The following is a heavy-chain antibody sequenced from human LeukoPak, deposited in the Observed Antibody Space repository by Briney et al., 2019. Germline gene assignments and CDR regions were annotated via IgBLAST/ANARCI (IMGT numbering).Heavy chain of an antibody. CDR1: GFIFSTYS. Sequence: GGSLRLSCAASGFIFSTYSMNWVRQAPGKGLEWVSYISSSSSTIYYADSVKGRFTISRDNAENSLYLQMNSLGAEDTAVYYCARDDHYNYYYMDVWGKGTTVTVSS. CDR2: ISSSSSTI. V-gene: IGHV3-48*01. J-gene: IGHJ6*03. CDR3: ARDDHYNYYYMDV.